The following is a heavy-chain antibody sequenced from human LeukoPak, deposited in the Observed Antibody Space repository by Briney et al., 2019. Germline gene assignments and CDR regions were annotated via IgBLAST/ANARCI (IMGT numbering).Heavy chain of an antibody. J-gene: IGHJ6*02. D-gene: IGHD4-17*01. CDR1: RGPIRTYY. V-gene: IGHV4-59*01. Sequence: SETLSLTCSVSRGPIRTYYWSWIRPPPGKGLEWVGYICYTGTTNYNLSLRSRVTISVDTSRNQFSLRLSSVTAADAAVYYCAREDPQTTVPEGMDVWGHGTTVIVSS. CDR3: AREDPQTTVPEGMDV. CDR2: ICYTGTT.